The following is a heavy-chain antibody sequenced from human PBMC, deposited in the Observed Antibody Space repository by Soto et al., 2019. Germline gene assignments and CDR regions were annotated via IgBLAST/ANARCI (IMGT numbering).Heavy chain of an antibody. CDR1: GGSISSSSYY. D-gene: IGHD3-3*01. V-gene: IGHV4-39*01. Sequence: PSETLSLTCTVSGGSISSSSYYWGWIRQPPGKGLEWIGSIYYSGSTYYNPSLKSRVTISVDTSKNQFSLKLSSVTAADTAVYYCARPVYYDFWSGYDYWGQGTLVTVSS. CDR2: IYYSGST. J-gene: IGHJ4*02. CDR3: ARPVYYDFWSGYDY.